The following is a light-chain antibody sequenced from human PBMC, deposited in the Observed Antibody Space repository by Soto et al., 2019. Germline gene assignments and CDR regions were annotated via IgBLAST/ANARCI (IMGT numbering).Light chain of an antibody. Sequence: EIVLTQSPGTLSLSPGERATLSCRASQSVSSSFLAWYQQKPGQAPRPLIYGASSRATGIPDRFSGSRSGTDFTLTISRLEPEDFAVYYCQQYDSSPWTFGQGTKVEIK. CDR3: QQYDSSPWT. CDR2: GAS. V-gene: IGKV3-20*01. J-gene: IGKJ1*01. CDR1: QSVSSSF.